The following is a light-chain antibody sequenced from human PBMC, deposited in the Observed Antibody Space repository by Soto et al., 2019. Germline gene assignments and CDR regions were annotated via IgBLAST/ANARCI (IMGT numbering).Light chain of an antibody. CDR1: QGVSRK. CDR3: QQYHTWPIT. CDR2: GAS. Sequence: DIVMTQSPATLSVAPGERVTFSCRASQGVSRKLAWYQHKPGQAPRLLISGASTGGTSIPARFRGSGSGTEFTLTISSLQSEDFVIYYCQQYHTWPITFGGGTKGEIK. J-gene: IGKJ4*01. V-gene: IGKV3-15*01.